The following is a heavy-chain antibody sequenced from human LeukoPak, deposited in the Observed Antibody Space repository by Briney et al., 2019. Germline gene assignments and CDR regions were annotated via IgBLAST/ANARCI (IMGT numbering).Heavy chain of an antibody. D-gene: IGHD6-13*01. CDR2: IYTSGTI. Sequence: SETLSLTCTVSGGSISSYYWSWIRQPAGTALEWIGRIYTSGTITYNPSLKSRVTMSVDTSKNQFSLKLSSVTAADTAVYYCARDVTAAFDYWGQGTLVTVSS. J-gene: IGHJ4*02. V-gene: IGHV4-4*07. CDR3: ARDVTAAFDY. CDR1: GGSISSYY.